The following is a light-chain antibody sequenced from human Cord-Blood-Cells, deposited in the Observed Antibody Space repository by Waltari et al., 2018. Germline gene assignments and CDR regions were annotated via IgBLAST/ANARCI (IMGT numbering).Light chain of an antibody. CDR3: QQLNSYS. CDR1: QGISSY. Sequence: DIQLTHSPSFLSASVGDRVTITCRASQGISSYLAWYQQKPGKAPKLLIYAASTLQSGVPSRFSGSGSGTEFTLTISSLQPEDFATYYCQQLNSYSFGQGTRLEIK. V-gene: IGKV1-9*01. CDR2: AAS. J-gene: IGKJ5*01.